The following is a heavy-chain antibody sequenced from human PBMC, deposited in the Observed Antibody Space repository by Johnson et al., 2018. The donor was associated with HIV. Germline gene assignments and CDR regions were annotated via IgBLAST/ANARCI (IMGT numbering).Heavy chain of an antibody. J-gene: IGHJ3*02. Sequence: VQLVESGGGLVQPGGSLRLSCAASGFTFSSYDMHWVRQGTGKGLEWVSAIGTAGDTYYPGSVKGRFTISRENAKNSLYLQMNSPRAGDTAVYYCARASPGYAFDIWGQGTMVTVSS. CDR1: GFTFSSYD. V-gene: IGHV3-13*01. CDR2: IGTAGDT. D-gene: IGHD1-1*01. CDR3: ARASPGYAFDI.